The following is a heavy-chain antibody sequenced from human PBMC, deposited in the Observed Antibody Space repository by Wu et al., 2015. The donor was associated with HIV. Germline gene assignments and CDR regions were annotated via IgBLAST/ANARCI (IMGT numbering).Heavy chain of an antibody. CDR2: IIPIFGTA. V-gene: IGHV1-69*13. J-gene: IGHJ6*02. CDR3: ARAMRGSGSFDKLGHYGMDV. Sequence: QVQLVQSGAEVKKPGSSVKVSCKASGGTFSSYAISWVRQAPGQGLEWMGRIIPIFGTANYAQKFQGRVTITADESTSTAYMELSSLRSDDTAVYYCARAMRGSGSFDKLGHYGMDVWGQGDHGSPVSS. D-gene: IGHD3-10*01. CDR1: GGTFSSYA.